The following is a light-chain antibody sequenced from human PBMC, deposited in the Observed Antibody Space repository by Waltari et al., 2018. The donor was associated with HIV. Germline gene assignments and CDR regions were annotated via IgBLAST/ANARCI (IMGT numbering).Light chain of an antibody. J-gene: IGKJ2*01. CDR3: QHTYITPHT. CDR2: SAS. CDR1: QNIDTY. V-gene: IGKV1-39*01. Sequence: DIQMTQSPSSLSASVGDRVTITCRASQNIDTYLNWYQQHPRKPPKLLLYSASTLRSGVQSRFSGGGSGTDFSLIITNIQPEDSATYYCQHTYITPHTFGRGTKLEIK.